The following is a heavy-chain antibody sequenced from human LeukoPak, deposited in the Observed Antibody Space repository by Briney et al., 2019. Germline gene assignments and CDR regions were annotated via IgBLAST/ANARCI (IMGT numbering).Heavy chain of an antibody. CDR3: ARYTGWYFDY. CDR1: GFTFRSYW. Sequence: GGSLRLSCAPSGFTFRSYWMSCVRQAPGKGLEWVAKMKQDGSEVYYLDSVKGRFIVSRDNVKNSLYVQMNSLRVEDTAVYYCARYTGWYFDYWGQGTLVTVSS. D-gene: IGHD2-8*02. CDR2: MKQDGSEV. J-gene: IGHJ4*02. V-gene: IGHV3-7*01.